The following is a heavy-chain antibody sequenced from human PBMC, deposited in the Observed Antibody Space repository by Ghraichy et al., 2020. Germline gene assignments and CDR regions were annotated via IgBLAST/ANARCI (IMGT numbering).Heavy chain of an antibody. CDR1: GFTFSSYE. Sequence: GGSLRLSCAASGFTFSSYEMNWVRQAPGKGLEWVSYISSSGSTIYYADSVKGRFTISRDNAKNSLYLQMNSLRAEDTAVYYCARDRYYDILTGYYNHQDDDFDYWGQGTLVTVSS. J-gene: IGHJ4*02. D-gene: IGHD3-9*01. CDR3: ARDRYYDILTGYYNHQDDDFDY. CDR2: ISSSGSTI. V-gene: IGHV3-48*03.